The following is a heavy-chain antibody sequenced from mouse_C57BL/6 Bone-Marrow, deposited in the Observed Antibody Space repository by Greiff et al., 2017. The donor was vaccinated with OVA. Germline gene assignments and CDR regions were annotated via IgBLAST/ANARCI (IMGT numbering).Heavy chain of an antibody. CDR3: ARIYDYGYAMDY. CDR1: GYAFSSSW. J-gene: IGHJ4*01. Sequence: VQRVESGPELVKPGASVKISCKASGYAFSSSWMNWVKQRPGQGLEWIGRIYPGDGDTNYNGKFKGKATLTADKSCSTAYMHLSSLTSEDSAVYFCARIYDYGYAMDYWGQGTTVTVSS. CDR2: IYPGDGDT. D-gene: IGHD1-1*01. V-gene: IGHV1-82*01.